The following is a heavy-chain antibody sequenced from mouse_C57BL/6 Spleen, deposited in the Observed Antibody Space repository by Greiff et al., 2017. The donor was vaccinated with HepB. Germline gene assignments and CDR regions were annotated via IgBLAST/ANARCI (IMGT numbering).Heavy chain of an antibody. J-gene: IGHJ1*03. V-gene: IGHV5-17*01. Sequence: EVKVVESGGGLVKPGGSLKLSCAASGFTFSDYGMHWVRQAPEKGLEWVAYISSGSSTIYYADTVKGRFTISRDNAKNTLFLQMTSLRSEDTAMYYCARRITTVVATNFDVWGTGTTVTVSS. CDR1: GFTFSDYG. CDR2: ISSGSSTI. D-gene: IGHD1-1*01. CDR3: ARRITTVVATNFDV.